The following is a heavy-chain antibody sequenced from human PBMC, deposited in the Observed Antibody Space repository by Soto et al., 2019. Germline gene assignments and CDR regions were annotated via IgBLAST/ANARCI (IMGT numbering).Heavy chain of an antibody. CDR1: GYTFTSYG. V-gene: IGHV1-18*01. CDR2: ISAYNGNT. CDR3: ARHPERGYYDSSGYNNWFDP. J-gene: IGHJ5*02. Sequence: ASVKVSCKASGYTFTSYGISWVRQAPGQGLEWMGWISAYNGNTNYAQKLQGRVTMTTDTSTSTAYMELRSLRSDDTAVYYCARHPERGYYDSSGYNNWFDPWRQGTLVTVSS. D-gene: IGHD3-22*01.